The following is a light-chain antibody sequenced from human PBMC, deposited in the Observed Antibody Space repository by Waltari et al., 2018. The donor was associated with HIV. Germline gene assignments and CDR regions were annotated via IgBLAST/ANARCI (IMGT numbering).Light chain of an antibody. V-gene: IGLV2-14*01. CDR2: DVS. CDR1: SSDVGGYNY. J-gene: IGLJ1*01. CDR3: SSYTSSSLRIYV. Sequence: QSALTQPASVSGSPGQSITISCTGTSSDVGGYNYVSWYQQHPGKAPKLMIYDVSKRPSCVSNRFSGSKSGNTASLTISGLQAEDEADYYCSSYTSSSLRIYVFGTGTKVTVL.